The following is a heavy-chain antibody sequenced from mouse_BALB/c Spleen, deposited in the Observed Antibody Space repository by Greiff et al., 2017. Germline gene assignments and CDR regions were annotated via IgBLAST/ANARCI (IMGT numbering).Heavy chain of an antibody. V-gene: IGHV5-17*02. CDR3: ARSAMITTTAFAY. Sequence: EVKLVESGGGLVQPGGSRKLSCAASGFTFSSFGMHWVRQAPEKGLEWVAYISSGSSTIYYADTVKGRFTISRDNPKNTLFLQMTSLRSEDTAMYYCARSAMITTTAFAYWGQGTLVTVSA. CDR1: GFTFSSFG. D-gene: IGHD2-4*01. CDR2: ISSGSSTI. J-gene: IGHJ3*01.